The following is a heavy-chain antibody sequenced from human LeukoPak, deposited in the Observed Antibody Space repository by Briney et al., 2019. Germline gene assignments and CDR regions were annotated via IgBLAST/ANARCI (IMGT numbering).Heavy chain of an antibody. CDR3: ARGPRYSSSWRLFDY. V-gene: IGHV3-11*05. Sequence: PGGSLRLSCAASGFTFSDYYMSWIRQAPGKGLEWVSYISSSSSYTNYADSVKGRLTISRDNAKNSLYLQMNSLRAEDTAVYYCARGPRYSSSWRLFDYWGQGTLVTVSS. CDR2: ISSSSSYT. J-gene: IGHJ4*02. D-gene: IGHD6-13*01. CDR1: GFTFSDYY.